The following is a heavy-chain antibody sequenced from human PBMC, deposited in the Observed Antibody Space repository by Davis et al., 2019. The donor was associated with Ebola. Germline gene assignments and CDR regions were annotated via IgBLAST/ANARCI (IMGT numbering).Heavy chain of an antibody. CDR3: ARTTKTNVGDSGLGYNSFDF. J-gene: IGHJ5*01. Sequence: SETLSLTCAVYGASFSGSYWSWVRQPPGKGLEWIGEVSHAGYTNYNPSLESQVTISVDSSKSQFSLKVNSVTAADTAVYYCARTTKTNVGDSGLGYNSFDFWGQGTLVTVSS. D-gene: IGHD2-8*01. CDR1: GASFSGSY. V-gene: IGHV4-34*01. CDR2: VSHAGYT.